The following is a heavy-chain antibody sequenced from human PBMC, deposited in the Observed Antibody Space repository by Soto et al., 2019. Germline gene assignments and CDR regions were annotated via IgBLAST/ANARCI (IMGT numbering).Heavy chain of an antibody. D-gene: IGHD3-16*01. CDR2: LSTDGTSR. CDR1: GFTFTSNC. Sequence: GSLRLACAAYGFTFTSNCTHLFRHAQENLLEWVALLSTDGTSRSYADSVKGRFSISTDNSDHTLYLQMSSLRTDDTGVNYCPKTRTSFGYDSFVHWGQGTLVTVSS. CDR3: PKTRTSFGYDSFVH. J-gene: IGHJ4*02. V-gene: IGHV3-30*18.